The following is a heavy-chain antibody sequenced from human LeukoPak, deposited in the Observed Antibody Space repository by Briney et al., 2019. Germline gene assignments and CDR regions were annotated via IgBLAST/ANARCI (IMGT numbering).Heavy chain of an antibody. Sequence: SETLSLTCTVSGGSISSGGYYWSWIRQHPGKGLEWIGYIYYSGSTYYNPSLKSRVTISVDTPKNQFSLKLSSVTAADTAVYYCASFGTTVTTGEDYWGQGTLVTVSS. CDR3: ASFGTTVTTGEDY. J-gene: IGHJ4*02. V-gene: IGHV4-31*03. CDR2: IYYSGST. CDR1: GGSISSGGYY. D-gene: IGHD4-17*01.